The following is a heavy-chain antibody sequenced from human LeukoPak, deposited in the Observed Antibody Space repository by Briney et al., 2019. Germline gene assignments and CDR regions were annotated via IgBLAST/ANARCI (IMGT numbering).Heavy chain of an antibody. CDR1: GFTFSSYS. Sequence: HPGGSLRLSCAASGFTFSSYSMNWVRQAPGKGLEWVSYISSSSSTIYYADSVKGRFTISRDNAKNSLYLQMNGLRAEDTAVYYCARPYCSSTSCYKGAFDIWGQGTMVTVSS. J-gene: IGHJ3*02. V-gene: IGHV3-48*01. CDR2: ISSSSSTI. CDR3: ARPYCSSTSCYKGAFDI. D-gene: IGHD2-2*01.